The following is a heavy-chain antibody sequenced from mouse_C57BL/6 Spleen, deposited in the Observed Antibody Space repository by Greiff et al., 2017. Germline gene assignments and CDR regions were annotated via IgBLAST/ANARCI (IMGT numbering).Heavy chain of an antibody. J-gene: IGHJ4*01. CDR2: ISNGGGST. D-gene: IGHD2-5*01. CDR1: GFTFSDYY. V-gene: IGHV5-12*01. CDR3: ARHDSKGAMDY. Sequence: EVKVVESGGGLVQPGGSLKLSCAASGFTFSDYYMYWVRQTPEKRLEWVAYISNGGGSTYYPDTVKGRFTISRDNAKNTLYLQMSRLKSEDTAMYYCARHDSKGAMDYWGQGTSVTVSS.